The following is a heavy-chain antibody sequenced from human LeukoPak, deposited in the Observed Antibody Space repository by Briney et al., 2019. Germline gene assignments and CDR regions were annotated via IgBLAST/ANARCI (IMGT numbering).Heavy chain of an antibody. J-gene: IGHJ4*02. V-gene: IGHV1-18*01. D-gene: IGHD5-24*01. CDR1: GYTFTSYG. CDR3: ARDSDLLDGYNSLGSNYFDY. CDR2: ISAYNGNT. Sequence: GASVKVSCKASGYTFTSYGISWVRQAPGQGLEWMGWISAYNGNTNYAQKLQGRVTMTTDTSTSTAYMELGSLRSDDTAVYYCARDSDLLDGYNSLGSNYFDYWGQGTLVTVSS.